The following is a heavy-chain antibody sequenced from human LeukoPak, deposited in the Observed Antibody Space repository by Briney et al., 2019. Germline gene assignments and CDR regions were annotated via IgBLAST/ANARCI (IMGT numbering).Heavy chain of an antibody. Sequence: PGGSLRLSCAASGFTFSNYWMSWVRQAPGKGLEWVANIKQDGSEKYYVDSVKGRFTISRDNAKNSLYLQMNSLRAEDTALYYCAKGGYCSSTSCYFDYWGQGTLVTVSS. CDR3: AKGGYCSSTSCYFDY. CDR2: IKQDGSEK. J-gene: IGHJ4*02. V-gene: IGHV3-7*03. D-gene: IGHD2-2*01. CDR1: GFTFSNYW.